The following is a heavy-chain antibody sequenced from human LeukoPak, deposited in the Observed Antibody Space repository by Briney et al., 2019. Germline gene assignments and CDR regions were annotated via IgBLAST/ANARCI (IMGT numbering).Heavy chain of an antibody. Sequence: GRSLRLSCAASEFTFSSYAMHWVRQAPGKGLEWVAVVANNEKTIFYADSLKGRFTISRDNSKNTVYLQMNSLRDEDRAVYYCARERQGGATPFDYWGQGSLVTVSS. D-gene: IGHD1-26*01. CDR2: VANNEKTI. V-gene: IGHV3-30*04. CDR1: EFTFSSYA. J-gene: IGHJ4*02. CDR3: ARERQGGATPFDY.